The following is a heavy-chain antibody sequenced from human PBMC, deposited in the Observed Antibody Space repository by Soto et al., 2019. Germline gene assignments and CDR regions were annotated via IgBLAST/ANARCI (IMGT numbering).Heavy chain of an antibody. D-gene: IGHD1-26*01. CDR3: AKDKAQWGAFDI. V-gene: IGHV3-30*18. CDR2: ISYDGSNK. Sequence: GGSLRLSCAASGFTFSSYGMHWVRQAPGKGLEWVAVISYDGSNKYYADSVRGRFTISRDNSKNTLYLQMNSLRAEDTAVYYCAKDKAQWGAFDIWGQGTMVTVSS. CDR1: GFTFSSYG. J-gene: IGHJ3*02.